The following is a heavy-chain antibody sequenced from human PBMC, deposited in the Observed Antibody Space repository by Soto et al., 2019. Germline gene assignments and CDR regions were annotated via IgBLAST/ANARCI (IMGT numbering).Heavy chain of an antibody. CDR1: GFNVNNNF. D-gene: IGHD3-10*01. V-gene: IGHV3-66*01. CDR2: IYRGGSI. J-gene: IGHJ4*02. CDR3: ARGVGSLGEHAGENH. Sequence: EESGGGLVQPGGSLRLSCTASGFNVNNNFMSWVRQAPGKGLEWVSVIYRGGSIYYVDSVKGRFTISRDSSKNKLHLQRDIISAEDTAIYYCARGVGSLGEHAGENHWGQGTLVTVSS.